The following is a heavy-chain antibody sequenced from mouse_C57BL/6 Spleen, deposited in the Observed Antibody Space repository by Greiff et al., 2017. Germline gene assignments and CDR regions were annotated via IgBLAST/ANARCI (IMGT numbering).Heavy chain of an antibody. CDR3: ARHDYYGSSYLYAMDY. CDR1: GFTFSSYG. Sequence: EVKLVESGGDLVKPGGSLKLSCAASGFTFSSYGMSWVRQTPDKRLEWVATISSGGSYTYYPDSVKGRFTISRDHAKNTLYLQMSSLKSEDTAMYYCARHDYYGSSYLYAMDYWGQGTSVTVSS. D-gene: IGHD1-1*01. CDR2: ISSGGSYT. V-gene: IGHV5-6*01. J-gene: IGHJ4*01.